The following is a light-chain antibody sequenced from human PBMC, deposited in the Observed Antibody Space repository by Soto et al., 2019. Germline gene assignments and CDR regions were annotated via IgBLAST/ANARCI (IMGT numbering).Light chain of an antibody. CDR1: SSDVGGYNY. CDR3: SAYAGTKNFYV. CDR2: EVT. J-gene: IGLJ1*01. Sequence: QSALTQPPSASGSPGQSVTISCTGTSSDVGGYNYVSWYQQHPGKAPKLMIFEVTNRPSGVPDRFSGSKSGNTASLTVSGLQAEDEADYYCSAYAGTKNFYVFGTGTKLTVL. V-gene: IGLV2-8*01.